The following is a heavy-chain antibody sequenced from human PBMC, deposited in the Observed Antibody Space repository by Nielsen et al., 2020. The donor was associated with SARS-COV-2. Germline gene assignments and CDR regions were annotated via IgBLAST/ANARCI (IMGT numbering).Heavy chain of an antibody. V-gene: IGHV4-4*02. Sequence: SETLSLTCAVSGASISGDNWWSWVRQPPGKGLEWIGEVYPSGSTNYNPSLESRVSISMDKSRNDFSLNLKSLTAADTALYYCARSTSGLRWKNAFDMWGQGTMVTVSS. CDR1: GASISGDNW. J-gene: IGHJ3*02. CDR2: VYPSGST. CDR3: ARSTSGLRWKNAFDM. D-gene: IGHD2-2*01.